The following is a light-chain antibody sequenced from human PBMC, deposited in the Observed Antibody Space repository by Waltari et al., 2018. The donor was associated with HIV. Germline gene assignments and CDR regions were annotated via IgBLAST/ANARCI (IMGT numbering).Light chain of an antibody. CDR2: YAS. CDR3: HQSSSLPHT. Sequence: EIVLTQSPDFQSVTPKEKVTITCRASQTIDNTSHWYQQKPDQSPKLLIKYASQAISVVPSRFSGSGSGTDFTLTINSLEAEDAAVYYCHQSSSLPHTFGGGTKVEIK. CDR1: QTIDNT. V-gene: IGKV6D-21*02. J-gene: IGKJ4*01.